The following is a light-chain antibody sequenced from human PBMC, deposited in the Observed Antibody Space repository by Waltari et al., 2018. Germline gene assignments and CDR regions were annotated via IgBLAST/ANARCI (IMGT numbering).Light chain of an antibody. J-gene: IGKJ1*01. V-gene: IGKV3-15*01. CDR2: GAS. CDR3: QQYNNWPPRT. Sequence: EIVMTQSPATLSVSPGERATLSCRASQSVSSTLAWYQQQPGQAPRLLIYGASTRATGIPARFSGSGSGTEFTLTISSLQSEDFAVYYCQQYNNWPPRTFGQGTKVEIK. CDR1: QSVSST.